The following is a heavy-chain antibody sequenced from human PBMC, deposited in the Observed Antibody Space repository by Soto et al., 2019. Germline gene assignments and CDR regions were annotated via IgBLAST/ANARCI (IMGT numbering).Heavy chain of an antibody. D-gene: IGHD3-10*01. V-gene: IGHV1-69*08. Sequence: QVQLVQSGAEVKKPGSSVKVSCKASGGTFSSYTISWVRQAPGQGLEWMGRIIPILGIANYAQKFQGRVTITADKSTSTAYMELSSLRSEDTAVYYCARDLRTYYYGSGSYPYWGQGTLVTVSS. CDR2: IIPILGIA. J-gene: IGHJ4*02. CDR3: ARDLRTYYYGSGSYPY. CDR1: GGTFSSYT.